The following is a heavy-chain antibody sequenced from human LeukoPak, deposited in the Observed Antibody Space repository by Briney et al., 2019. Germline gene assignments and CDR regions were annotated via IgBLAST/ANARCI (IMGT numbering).Heavy chain of an antibody. Sequence: SETLSLTCTVSGGSISSYYWSWIRQPPGKGPEWIGYIYYSGSTNYNPSLKSRVTISVDTSKNQFSLKLSSVTAADTAVYYCARPLDYFYTDAFDIWGQGTMVTVSS. V-gene: IGHV4-59*08. CDR1: GGSISSYY. D-gene: IGHD2/OR15-2a*01. CDR3: ARPLDYFYTDAFDI. J-gene: IGHJ3*02. CDR2: IYYSGST.